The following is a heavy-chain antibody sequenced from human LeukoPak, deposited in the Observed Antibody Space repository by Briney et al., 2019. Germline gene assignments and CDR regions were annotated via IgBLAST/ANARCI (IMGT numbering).Heavy chain of an antibody. CDR2: IYPGDSDT. J-gene: IGHJ5*02. Sequence: GESLKISCKGSGYSFTSYWIGWVRQMPGKGLEWMGIIYPGDSDTRYSPSFQGRVTISADKSISTAYLQWSSLKASDTAMYYCARAAYCGGDCSAYNWFDPWGQGTLVTVSS. CDR3: ARAAYCGGDCSAYNWFDP. D-gene: IGHD2-21*02. CDR1: GYSFTSYW. V-gene: IGHV5-51*01.